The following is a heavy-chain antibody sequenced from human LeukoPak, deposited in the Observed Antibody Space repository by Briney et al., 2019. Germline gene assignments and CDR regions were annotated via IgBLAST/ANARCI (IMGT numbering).Heavy chain of an antibody. J-gene: IGHJ6*03. D-gene: IGHD4-23*01. CDR3: ARDAVVDYYYCMDV. CDR1: GYTFTGYY. V-gene: IGHV1-2*02. CDR2: INPNSGGT. Sequence: ASVKVSCKASGYTFTGYYMHWVRQAPGQGLEWMGWINPNSGGTNYAQKFQGRVTMTRDTSISTAYMELSRLRSDDTAVYYCARDAVVDYYYCMDVWGKGTTVTVSS.